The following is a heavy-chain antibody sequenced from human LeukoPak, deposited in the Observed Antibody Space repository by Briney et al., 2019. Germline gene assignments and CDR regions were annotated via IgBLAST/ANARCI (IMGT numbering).Heavy chain of an antibody. CDR1: GGSFSGYY. Sequence: PSETLSLTCAVYGGSFSGYYWSWIRQPPGKGLEWIGEINHSGSTNYNPSLKSRVTISVDTSKNQFSLKLSSVTAADTAVYYCAGCQIYSSSAPDYWGQGTLVTVSS. D-gene: IGHD6-13*01. CDR3: AGCQIYSSSAPDY. CDR2: INHSGST. V-gene: IGHV4-34*01. J-gene: IGHJ4*02.